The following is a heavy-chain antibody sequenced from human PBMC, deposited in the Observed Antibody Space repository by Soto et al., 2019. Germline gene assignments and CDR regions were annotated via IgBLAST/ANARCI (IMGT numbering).Heavy chain of an antibody. Sequence: PGGSLRLSCAASGFTFSSYGMHGVRQAPGKGLEWEAVIWYDGSNKYYADSVKGRFTISRDNSKNTMYMQMNSMRAEDTAVYYCARGRDMIVVDAFDIWGQGKMVNVSS. CDR3: ARGRDMIVVDAFDI. V-gene: IGHV3-33*01. J-gene: IGHJ3*02. D-gene: IGHD3-22*01. CDR1: GFTFSSYG. CDR2: IWYDGSNK.